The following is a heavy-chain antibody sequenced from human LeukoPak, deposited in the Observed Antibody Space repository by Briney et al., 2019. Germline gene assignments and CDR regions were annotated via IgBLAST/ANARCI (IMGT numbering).Heavy chain of an antibody. V-gene: IGHV4-59*01. D-gene: IGHD3-10*01. CDR3: ARSLLNYYGSGSYSHYFDY. CDR2: IYYSGST. J-gene: IGHJ4*02. CDR1: GGSISSYY. Sequence: SETLSLTCTVSGGSISSYYWSWIRQPPGKGLEWIGYIYYSGSTNYNPSLKSRVTISVDTSKNQFSLKLSSVTAADTAVYYCARSLLNYYGSGSYSHYFDYWGQGTLVTVSS.